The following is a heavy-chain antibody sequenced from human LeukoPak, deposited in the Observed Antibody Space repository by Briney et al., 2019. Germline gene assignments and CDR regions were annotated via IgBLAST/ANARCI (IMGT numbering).Heavy chain of an antibody. Sequence: PSETLSLTCAVYGGSFSGCYWSWIRQPPGKGLEWIGEINHSGSTNYNPSLKSRVTISVDTSKNQFSLKLSSVTAADTAVYYCARGDFWSGYYFYWGQGTLVTVSS. V-gene: IGHV4-34*01. CDR3: ARGDFWSGYYFY. J-gene: IGHJ4*02. D-gene: IGHD3-3*01. CDR1: GGSFSGCY. CDR2: INHSGST.